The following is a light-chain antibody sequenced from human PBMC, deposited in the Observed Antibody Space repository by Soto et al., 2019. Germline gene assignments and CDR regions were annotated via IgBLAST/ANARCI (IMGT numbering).Light chain of an antibody. V-gene: IGKV3-20*01. CDR1: QSVSSSY. J-gene: IGKJ1*01. CDR3: QQYSNSAWT. CDR2: GAS. Sequence: ETVLTQSPGTLSLSPGERATLSCRASQSVSSSYLAWYQQKPGQAPRLLIYGASGRATGIPDRFSGSGSGTDFTLTISRLEPEDFAVYYCQQYSNSAWTFGQGS.